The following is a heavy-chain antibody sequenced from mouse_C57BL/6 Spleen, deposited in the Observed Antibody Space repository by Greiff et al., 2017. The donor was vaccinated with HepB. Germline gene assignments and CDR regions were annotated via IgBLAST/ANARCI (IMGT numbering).Heavy chain of an antibody. CDR1: GYTFTSYW. CDR2: IDPSDSYT. D-gene: IGHD2-2*01. CDR3: ARRGGLRAMDY. J-gene: IGHJ4*01. V-gene: IGHV1-69*01. Sequence: QVQLQQPGAELVMPGASVKLSCKASGYTFTSYWMHWVKQRPGQGLEWIGEIDPSDSYTNYNQKFKCKSTLTVDKSSSTAYMQLSSLTSEDSAVYYCARRGGLRAMDYWGQGTSVTVSS.